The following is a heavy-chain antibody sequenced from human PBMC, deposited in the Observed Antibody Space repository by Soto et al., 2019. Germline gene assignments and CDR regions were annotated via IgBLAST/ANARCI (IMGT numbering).Heavy chain of an antibody. V-gene: IGHV1-8*01. CDR2: MNPNSGNT. Sequence: GASVKVSCKASGYTFTSYDINWVRQATGQGLEWMGWMNPNSGNTGYAQKFQGRVTMTRNTSISTAYMELSSLRSEDTAVYYCRLGMVYATSYYYMDVWGKGTTVTVSS. J-gene: IGHJ6*03. D-gene: IGHD2-8*01. CDR1: GYTFTSYD. CDR3: RLGMVYATSYYYMDV.